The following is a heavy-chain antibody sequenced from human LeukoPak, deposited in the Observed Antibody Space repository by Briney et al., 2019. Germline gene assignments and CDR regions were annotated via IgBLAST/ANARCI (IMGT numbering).Heavy chain of an antibody. Sequence: GGSLRLSCAASGFTFSSYAMHWVRQAPGKGLEWVAVISYDGSNKYYADSVKGRFTISRDNSKNTLYLQMNSLRAEDTAVYYCAREGGYSGSYRDCYFDYRGQGTLVTVSS. J-gene: IGHJ4*02. CDR3: AREGGYSGSYRDCYFDY. V-gene: IGHV3-30*04. D-gene: IGHD1-26*01. CDR1: GFTFSSYA. CDR2: ISYDGSNK.